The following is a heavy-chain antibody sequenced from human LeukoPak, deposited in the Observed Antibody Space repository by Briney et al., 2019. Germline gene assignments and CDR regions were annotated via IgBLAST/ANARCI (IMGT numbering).Heavy chain of an antibody. CDR1: GDSISSYY. D-gene: IGHD1-26*01. V-gene: IGHV4-59*01. Sequence: PSETLSLTCTVSGDSISSYYWSWIRQPPGKGLEWIGCSYYSGSTNYNPSLKSRVTISVDTSKNQFSLKLSSVTAADTAVYYCVIHVVGGGNFDYWGQGTLVTVSS. CDR3: VIHVVGGGNFDY. J-gene: IGHJ4*02. CDR2: SYYSGST.